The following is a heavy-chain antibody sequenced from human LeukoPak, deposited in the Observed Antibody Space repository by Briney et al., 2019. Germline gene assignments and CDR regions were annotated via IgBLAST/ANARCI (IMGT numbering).Heavy chain of an antibody. D-gene: IGHD2-8*01. CDR2: IYYSGGT. Sequence: SQTLSLTCTVSGGSITSYYWGWVRQPPGEGLEWIGYIYYSGGTNYNPSLKSRVTISVDTSKYQFSLKLSSVTAADTAVYYCARAPSGRSHYMVYYFDYWGQGTLVTVSS. J-gene: IGHJ4*02. V-gene: IGHV4-59*01. CDR1: GGSITSYY. CDR3: ARAPSGRSHYMVYYFDY.